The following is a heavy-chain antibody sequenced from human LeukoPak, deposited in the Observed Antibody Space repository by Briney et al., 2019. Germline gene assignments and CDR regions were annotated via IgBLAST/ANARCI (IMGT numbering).Heavy chain of an antibody. J-gene: IGHJ5*02. CDR3: ARPPYSSSWDPGWFDP. CDR2: ISGSGGST. D-gene: IGHD6-13*01. Sequence: PGGSLRLSCAASGFTFSSYAMSWVRQAPGKGLEWVSAISGSGGSTNYADSVRGRFTISRDNAKNSLYLQMNSLRAEDTAVYYCARPPYSSSWDPGWFDPWGQGTLITVSS. V-gene: IGHV3-23*01. CDR1: GFTFSSYA.